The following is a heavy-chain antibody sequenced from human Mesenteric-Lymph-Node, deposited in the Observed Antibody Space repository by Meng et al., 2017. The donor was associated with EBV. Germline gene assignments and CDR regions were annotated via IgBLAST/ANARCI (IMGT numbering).Heavy chain of an antibody. CDR1: GGSVNSGSYY. CDR3: ARGYGSGSYRYFDY. Sequence: QVQLQESGTGLVKPSETLSLTCPVSGGSVNSGSYYWSWIRQPPGKGLQWIGYIFSSGSTNYNPSFKSRVTISVDMSKNHFSLRLTSVTPADTAVYYCARGYGSGSYRYFDYWGQGTLVTVSS. J-gene: IGHJ4*02. CDR2: IFSSGST. V-gene: IGHV4-61*03. D-gene: IGHD3-10*01.